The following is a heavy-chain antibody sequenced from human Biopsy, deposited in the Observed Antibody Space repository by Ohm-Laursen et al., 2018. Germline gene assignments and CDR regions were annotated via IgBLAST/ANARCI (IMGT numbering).Heavy chain of an antibody. CDR2: IYYTGST. J-gene: IGHJ4*02. Sequence: TLSLTCTVSRDSISNYYWTWIRQSPGKGLEWIGYIYYTGSTNYNPSVKSRVTISVDTSKNQFSLKLNSVTAADTAVCFCAGDSRGGHLNTTLITGKNLDSWGQGILVTVSS. CDR3: AGDSRGGHLNTTLITGKNLDS. V-gene: IGHV4-59*12. D-gene: IGHD3-16*01. CDR1: RDSISNYY.